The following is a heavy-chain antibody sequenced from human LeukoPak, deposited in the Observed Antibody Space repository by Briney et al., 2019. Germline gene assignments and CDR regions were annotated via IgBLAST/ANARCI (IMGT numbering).Heavy chain of an antibody. J-gene: IGHJ6*03. Sequence: PSETLSLTCTVSGGSISSYYWSWIRQPAGKGLEWIGRIYTSGSTNYNPSLKSRVTMSVDTSKNLFSLKLSSVTAADTAVYYCARDTMTTIYYYYYMDVWGKGTTVTVSS. D-gene: IGHD5-24*01. CDR3: ARDTMTTIYYYYYMDV. CDR2: IYTSGST. CDR1: GGSISSYY. V-gene: IGHV4-4*07.